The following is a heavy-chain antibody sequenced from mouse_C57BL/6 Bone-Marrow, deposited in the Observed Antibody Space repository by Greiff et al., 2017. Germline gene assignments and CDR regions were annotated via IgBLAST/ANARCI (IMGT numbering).Heavy chain of an antibody. CDR3: AREGKITTVVSDY. Sequence: LVESGAELARPGASVKLSCKASGYTFTSYGISWVKQRTGQGLEWIGEIYPRSGNTYYNEKFKGKATLTADKSSSTAYMELRSLTSEDSAVYFCAREGKITTVVSDYWGQGTTLTVSS. CDR1: GYTFTSYG. D-gene: IGHD1-1*01. J-gene: IGHJ2*01. V-gene: IGHV1-81*01. CDR2: IYPRSGNT.